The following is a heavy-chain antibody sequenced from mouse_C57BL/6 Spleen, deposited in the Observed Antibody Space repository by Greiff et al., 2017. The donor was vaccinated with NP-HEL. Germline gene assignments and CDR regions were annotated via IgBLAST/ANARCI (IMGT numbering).Heavy chain of an antibody. V-gene: IGHV1-80*01. CDR1: GYAFSSYW. D-gene: IGHD1-1*01. J-gene: IGHJ2*01. CDR3: ASIYYYGSSPFDY. CDR2: IYPGDGDT. Sequence: VKLQQSGAELVKPGASVKISCKASGYAFSSYWMNWVKQRPGKGLEWIGQIYPGDGDTNYNGKFKGKATLTADKSSSTAYMQLSSLTSEDSAVYFCASIYYYGSSPFDYWGQGTTLTVSS.